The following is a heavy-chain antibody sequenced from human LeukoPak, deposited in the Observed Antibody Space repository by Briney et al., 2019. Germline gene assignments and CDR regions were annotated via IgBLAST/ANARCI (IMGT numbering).Heavy chain of an antibody. CDR3: ARAPYDYVWGSYSGIDY. D-gene: IGHD3-16*01. CDR1: GYTFTGYY. Sequence: GASVTVSCKASGYTFTGYYMHWVRQAPGQGLEWMGWINPNSGGTNYAQKFQGRVTMTRDTSISTAYMELSRLRSDDTAVYYCARAPYDYVWGSYSGIDYWGEGTLVTVSS. CDR2: INPNSGGT. V-gene: IGHV1-2*02. J-gene: IGHJ4*02.